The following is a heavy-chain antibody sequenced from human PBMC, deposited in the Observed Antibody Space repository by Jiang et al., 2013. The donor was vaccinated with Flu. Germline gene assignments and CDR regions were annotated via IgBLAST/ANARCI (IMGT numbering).Heavy chain of an antibody. Sequence: VQLLESGGGVVQPGRSLRLSCAASGFTFSSYGMHWVRQAPGKGLEWVAVISYDGSNKYYADSVKGRFTISRDNSKNTLYLQMNSLRAEDTAVYYCAKDSRVRSSSPNDAFDIWGQGTMVTVSS. J-gene: IGHJ3*02. D-gene: IGHD6-13*01. CDR2: ISYDGSNK. V-gene: IGHV3-30*18. CDR3: AKDSRVRSSSPNDAFDI. CDR1: GFTFSSYG.